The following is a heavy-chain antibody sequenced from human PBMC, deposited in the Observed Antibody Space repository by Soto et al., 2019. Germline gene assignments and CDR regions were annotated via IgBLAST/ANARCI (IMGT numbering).Heavy chain of an antibody. CDR1: GGSFTSNA. D-gene: IGHD3-16*01. J-gene: IGHJ4*02. CDR2: VLPILGTT. V-gene: IGHV1-69*18. CDR3: ARDRALIGFNH. Sequence: QVHLVQSGAEVKKPGSSVKVSCKDSGGSFTSNAISWGRQAPGQGLEWMGTVLPILGTTNYAQKFKGRVTMTADESTSTAYMELTSLTSEDTAMDYCARDRALIGFNHWGQGSMVTVSS.